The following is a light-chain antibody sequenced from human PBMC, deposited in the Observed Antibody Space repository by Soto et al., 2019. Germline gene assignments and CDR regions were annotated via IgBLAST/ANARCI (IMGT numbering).Light chain of an antibody. CDR1: ESISSW. CDR3: QQYCDSFFT. V-gene: IGKV1-5*01. Sequence: DIQMTQSPSTLSASVGDRVTITCRASESISSWLAWYQQKPGKAPKLLIYDASNLESGVPSRFSGSGSGTEFTLTIRSLQPDDFATYYCQQYCDSFFTFGGGTKVEIK. CDR2: DAS. J-gene: IGKJ4*01.